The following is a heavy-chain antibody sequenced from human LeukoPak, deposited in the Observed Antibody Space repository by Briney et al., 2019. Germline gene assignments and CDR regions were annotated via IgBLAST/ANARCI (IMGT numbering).Heavy chain of an antibody. CDR1: GASLSGHY. D-gene: IGHD3-10*01. CDR2: IFYSGYT. CDR3: ARGASFYPH. Sequence: PSETLSLTCTVSGASLSGHYWTWIRQSPGKGLEWIGYIFYSGYTNFNPSLKSRVTISLDTSKNQFSLNLTSVTVADTAVYFCARGASFYPHWGQGALVTVS. J-gene: IGHJ4*02. V-gene: IGHV4-59*11.